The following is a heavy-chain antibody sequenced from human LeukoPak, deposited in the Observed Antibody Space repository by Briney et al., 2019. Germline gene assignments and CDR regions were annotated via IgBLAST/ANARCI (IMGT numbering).Heavy chain of an antibody. V-gene: IGHV4-39*01. J-gene: IGHJ5*02. Sequence: PSETLSLTCTVSGGSITTNNYYWGWIRQPPGKGLEWIGRIYSSGSTYYNPSLKGRLTISVDTSKNQFSLKLSSVTAADTAVYYCARSTGYYAPFDPWGQGTLVTVSS. D-gene: IGHD3-9*01. CDR3: ARSTGYYAPFDP. CDR2: IYSSGST. CDR1: GGSITTNNYY.